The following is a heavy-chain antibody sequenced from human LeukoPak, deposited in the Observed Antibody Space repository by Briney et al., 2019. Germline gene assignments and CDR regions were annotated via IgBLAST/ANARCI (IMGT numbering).Heavy chain of an antibody. J-gene: IGHJ4*02. V-gene: IGHV1-18*01. CDR3: ARDPGSTYYDILTGYPKYYFDY. CDR2: ISAYNGNT. CDR1: GYTFTSYG. Sequence: ASVKVSCKASGYTFTSYGISCVRQAPGQGLEWMGGISAYNGNTHYAQKLQGRVTMTTDTSTSTAYMELRSLRSDDTAVYYCARDPGSTYYDILTGYPKYYFDYWGQGTLVTVSS. D-gene: IGHD3-9*01.